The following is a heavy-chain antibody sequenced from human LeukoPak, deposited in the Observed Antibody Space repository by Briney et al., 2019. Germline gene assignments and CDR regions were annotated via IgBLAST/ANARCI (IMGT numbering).Heavy chain of an antibody. CDR2: MNTDGTTT. V-gene: IGHV3-74*01. Sequence: PGGSLRLSCAASGFTLGCYWMHWVRQAPGEGLVWVSRMNTDGTTTTYADSVRGRFTISRDNAKNTLYLQMNSLRAEDTAVYCCARYVVASACFDSWGQGTLVTVSS. D-gene: IGHD2-21*01. CDR1: GFTLGCYW. CDR3: ARYVVASACFDS. J-gene: IGHJ4*02.